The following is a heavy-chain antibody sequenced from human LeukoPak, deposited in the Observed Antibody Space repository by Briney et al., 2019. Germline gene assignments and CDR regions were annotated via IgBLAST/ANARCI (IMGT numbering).Heavy chain of an antibody. CDR3: ARDCCGEWYFFDL. Sequence: GGALRLSCAASGFTFNNYAIHWVRQAPGKGLELVAVISRDGSKKYYTESLKGRFSISRDNSRNTLYLQMNGLRGEDTAVYYCARDCCGEWYFFDLWGQGTLVTVSS. J-gene: IGHJ4*02. CDR2: ISRDGSKK. V-gene: IGHV3-30-3*01. CDR1: GFTFNNYA. D-gene: IGHD3-10*01.